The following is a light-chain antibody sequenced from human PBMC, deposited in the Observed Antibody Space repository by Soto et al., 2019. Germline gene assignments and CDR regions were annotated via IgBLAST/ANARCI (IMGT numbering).Light chain of an antibody. J-gene: IGKJ4*01. CDR1: QSVSSN. V-gene: IGKV3-15*01. CDR3: QHHKSCAPLT. Sequence: EIVMTQSPATLSVSPGERATLSCRASQSVSSNLAWYQQKPGQAPRLLIYGASTRATGIPARCSGSGSGTEFTPTISNLQSEDIALYACQHHKSCAPLTSGGGNKVEFK. CDR2: GAS.